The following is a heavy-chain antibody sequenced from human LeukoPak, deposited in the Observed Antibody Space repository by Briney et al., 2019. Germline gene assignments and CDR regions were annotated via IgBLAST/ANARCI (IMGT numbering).Heavy chain of an antibody. J-gene: IGHJ5*02. D-gene: IGHD5-24*01. CDR2: IYYSGST. Sequence: SETLSLTCTVSGGSISSYYWSWIRQPPGKGLEWIGYIYYSGSTNYNPSLKSRVTISVDTSKNQFSLKLSSGTAADTAVYYCARDRRITKRNEKLHYNWFDPWGQGTLVTVSS. CDR1: GGSISSYY. V-gene: IGHV4-59*01. CDR3: ARDRRITKRNEKLHYNWFDP.